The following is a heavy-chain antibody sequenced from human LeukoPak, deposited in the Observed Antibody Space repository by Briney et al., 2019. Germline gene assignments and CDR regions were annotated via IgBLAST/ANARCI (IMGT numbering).Heavy chain of an antibody. V-gene: IGHV3-30-3*01. D-gene: IGHD1-14*01. CDR2: MSYDGSNK. Sequence: GGSLRLSCAASGFTFSSYAMHWVRQAPGKGLEWVAVMSYDGSNKYYADSVKGRFTISRDNSKNTLYLQMNSLRAEDTAVYYCARGESSTPEDYWGQGTLVTVSS. CDR3: ARGESSTPEDY. J-gene: IGHJ4*02. CDR1: GFTFSSYA.